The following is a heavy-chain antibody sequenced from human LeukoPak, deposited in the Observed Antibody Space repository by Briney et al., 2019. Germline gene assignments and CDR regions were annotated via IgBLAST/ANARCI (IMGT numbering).Heavy chain of an antibody. CDR3: ARDATKTYYDILTGYLNWFDP. J-gene: IGHJ5*02. D-gene: IGHD3-9*01. CDR1: GFTFSRYA. Sequence: GRSLRLSCAASGFTFSRYAMHWVRQAPGKGLEWVAVISYDGSNKYYADSVKGRFTISRDNSKNTLYLQMNSLRAEDTAVYYCARDATKTYYDILTGYLNWFDPWGQGTLVTVSS. V-gene: IGHV3-30*04. CDR2: ISYDGSNK.